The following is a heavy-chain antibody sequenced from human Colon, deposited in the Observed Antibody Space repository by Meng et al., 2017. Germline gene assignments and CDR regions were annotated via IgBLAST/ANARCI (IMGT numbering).Heavy chain of an antibody. D-gene: IGHD2-21*02. CDR1: GYTFNNYD. J-gene: IGHJ5*02. V-gene: IGHV1-8*03. CDR3: ARGIRRGDYWFDP. Sequence: VALGESGAEVKKPGALVKVSCKSSGYTFNNYDINWVRQATGQGLEWMGWMNPNSGNTGYAQKFQGRVTITMNTSMTTAYMELRSLRSDDTAIYYCARGIRRGDYWFDPWGQGTLVTVSS. CDR2: MNPNSGNT.